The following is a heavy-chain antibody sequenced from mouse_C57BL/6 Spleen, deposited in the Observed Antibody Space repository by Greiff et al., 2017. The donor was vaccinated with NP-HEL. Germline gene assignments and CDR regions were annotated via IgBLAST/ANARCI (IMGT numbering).Heavy chain of an antibody. Sequence: QVQLKESGAELARPGASVKMSCKASGYTFTSYTMHWVKQRPGQGLEWIGYINPSSGYTKYNQKFKDKATLTADKSSSTAYMQLSSLTSEDSAVYYCARSSEEGAMDYWGQGTSVTVSS. V-gene: IGHV1-4*01. CDR1: GYTFTSYT. CDR2: INPSSGYT. CDR3: ARSSEEGAMDY. J-gene: IGHJ4*01.